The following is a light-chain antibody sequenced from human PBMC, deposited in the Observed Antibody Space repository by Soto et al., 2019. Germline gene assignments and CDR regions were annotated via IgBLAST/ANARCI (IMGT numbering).Light chain of an antibody. CDR1: TGAVTSGHR. CDR2: DTS. Sequence: QAVVTQESSLTVSPGGTITLTCGSSTGAVTSGHRPYWLQQKPGQAPRSLIYDTSNKQSWTPARFSGSLLGGKAALTLSGAQPEDEADYYCMLTYSGPWVFGGGTKLTVL. CDR3: MLTYSGPWV. J-gene: IGLJ3*02. V-gene: IGLV7-46*01.